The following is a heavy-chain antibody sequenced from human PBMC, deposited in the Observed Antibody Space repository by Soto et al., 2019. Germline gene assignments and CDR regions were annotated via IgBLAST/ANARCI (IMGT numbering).Heavy chain of an antibody. J-gene: IGHJ4*02. CDR1: GFTFSSNA. D-gene: IGHD3-22*01. Sequence: PGGSLRLSCAASGFTFSSNAMSWVRQVPGKGLEWVSGITGSGGITHYADSVKGRFTISRDNSRNTLHLQMNYLRVEDTALYFCAKHTTVYYDRTGPGDDFDYWGQGTLVTGSS. V-gene: IGHV3-23*01. CDR3: AKHTTVYYDRTGPGDDFDY. CDR2: ITGSGGIT.